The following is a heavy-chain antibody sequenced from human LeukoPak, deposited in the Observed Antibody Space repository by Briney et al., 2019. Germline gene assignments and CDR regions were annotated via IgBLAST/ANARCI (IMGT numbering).Heavy chain of an antibody. CDR1: GFTFSSYG. CDR3: AKGTVTSIFHYYGMDV. Sequence: GGSLRLSCAASGFTFSSYGMHWVRQAPGKGLEWVAVIWYDGSNKYYADSVKGRFTISRDNSKNTLYLQMNSLRAEDTAVYYCAKGTVTSIFHYYGMDVWGQGTTVTVSS. D-gene: IGHD4-17*01. J-gene: IGHJ6*02. CDR2: IWYDGSNK. V-gene: IGHV3-33*06.